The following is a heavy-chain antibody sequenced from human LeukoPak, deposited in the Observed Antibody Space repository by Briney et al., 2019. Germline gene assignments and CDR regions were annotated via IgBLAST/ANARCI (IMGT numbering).Heavy chain of an antibody. CDR2: IYYSGST. CDR3: ARKTNMDV. J-gene: IGHJ6*02. CDR1: GGSINSYY. Sequence: SETLSLTCTVSGGSINSYYWSWIRQPPGKGLEWIGYIYYSGSTNYNPSLKSRVTISVDTSKNQFSLKLSSVTAADTAVYYCARKTNMDVWGQGTTVTVSS. V-gene: IGHV4-59*01. D-gene: IGHD1/OR15-1a*01.